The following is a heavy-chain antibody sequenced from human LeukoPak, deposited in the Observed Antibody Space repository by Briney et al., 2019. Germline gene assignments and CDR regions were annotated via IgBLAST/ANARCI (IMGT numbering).Heavy chain of an antibody. CDR2: INSDGSST. V-gene: IGHV3-74*01. J-gene: IGHJ6*02. CDR3: ARGPPLYSTPGGMDV. CDR1: GFTYSSYW. Sequence: GGSLRLSRAASGFTYSSYWMHWVRQAPGKGLVWVSRINSDGSSTSYADSVKGRFTISRDNAKNTLYLQMNSLRAEDTAVYYCARGPPLYSTPGGMDVWGQGTTVTVSS. D-gene: IGHD6-13*01.